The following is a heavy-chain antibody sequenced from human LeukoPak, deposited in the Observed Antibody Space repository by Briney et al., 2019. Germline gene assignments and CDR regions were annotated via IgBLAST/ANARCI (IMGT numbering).Heavy chain of an antibody. CDR2: INHSGST. Sequence: ETLSLTCAVYGGSFSGYYWSWIRQPSGRGLEWIGEINHSGSTNYNPSLKSRVTISVDTSKNQFSLKLSSVTAADTAVYYCARGLYSNYYFDYWGQRTLVTVSS. D-gene: IGHD4-11*01. V-gene: IGHV4-34*01. CDR1: GGSFSGYY. J-gene: IGHJ4*02. CDR3: ARGLYSNYYFDY.